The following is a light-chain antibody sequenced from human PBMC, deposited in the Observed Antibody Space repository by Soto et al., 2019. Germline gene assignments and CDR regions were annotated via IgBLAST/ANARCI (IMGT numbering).Light chain of an antibody. CDR3: QKRSNWPRS. J-gene: IGKJ1*01. V-gene: IGKV3-11*01. CDR1: QSVSSY. CDR2: DAS. Sequence: EIVLTQSPATLSLSPGERATLSCRASQSVSSYLAWYQQKPGQAPRLLIYDASNRATGIPARFSGSGSGTDCPLTISSLEPEDFAVYYCQKRSNWPRSFGQGTKVEIK.